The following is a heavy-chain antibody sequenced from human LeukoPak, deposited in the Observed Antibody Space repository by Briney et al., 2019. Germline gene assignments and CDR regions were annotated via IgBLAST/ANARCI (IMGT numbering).Heavy chain of an antibody. CDR1: GGSISSSSFY. D-gene: IGHD2-21*02. J-gene: IGHJ4*02. Sequence: SETLSLTCAVSGGSISSSSFYWDWIRQPPGKGLEWIGSIYYSGITYYSPSFKSRVTISVDTSTNHFSLKLTSVTAADTALYYCARAFAGTRFVVVTSAYYFDSWGQGTLVTVSS. CDR2: IYYSGIT. CDR3: ARAFAGTRFVVVTSAYYFDS. V-gene: IGHV4-39*07.